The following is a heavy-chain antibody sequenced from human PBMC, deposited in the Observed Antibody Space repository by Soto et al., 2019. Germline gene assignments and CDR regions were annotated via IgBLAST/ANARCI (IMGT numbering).Heavy chain of an antibody. V-gene: IGHV3-48*01. Sequence: EEQLVESGGDLVQPGGSLRLSCAASGFTFTDYAMNWVRPAPGRGLEWISYISSTGYTKYYADSVKGRFTISRDSATNSLFLQMSSLRAEDTAVYYCAKGSSADYWDQGTLVTVSS. CDR2: ISSTGYTK. J-gene: IGHJ4*02. CDR1: GFTFTDYA. CDR3: AKGSSADY.